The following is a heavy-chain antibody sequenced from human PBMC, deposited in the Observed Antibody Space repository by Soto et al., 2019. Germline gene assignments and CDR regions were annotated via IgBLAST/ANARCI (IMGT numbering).Heavy chain of an antibody. D-gene: IGHD3-16*02. CDR3: AKDRPPLYDYIWGSYRYLFDYYYYYMDV. CDR1: GFTFSSYG. J-gene: IGHJ6*03. V-gene: IGHV3-30*18. CDR2: ISYDGSNK. Sequence: GGSLRLSCAASGFTFSSYGMHWVRQAPGKGLEWVAVISYDGSNKYYADSVKGRFTISRDNSKNTLYLQMNSLRDEDTAVYYCAKDRPPLYDYIWGSYRYLFDYYYYYMDVWGKGTTVTVSS.